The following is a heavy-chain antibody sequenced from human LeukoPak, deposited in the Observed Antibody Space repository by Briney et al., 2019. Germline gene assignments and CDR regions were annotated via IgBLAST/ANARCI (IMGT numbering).Heavy chain of an antibody. V-gene: IGHV1-2*02. CDR3: ARSRYFDWLLYVDY. CDR1: GYTFTGYY. Sequence: GASVKVSCKASGYTFTGYYMHWVRQAPGQGLEWMGWINPNSGGTNYAQKFQGRVTMTRDTSISTAYMELSRLRSDDTAVYYCARSRYFDWLLYVDYRGQGTLVTVSS. D-gene: IGHD3-9*01. CDR2: INPNSGGT. J-gene: IGHJ4*02.